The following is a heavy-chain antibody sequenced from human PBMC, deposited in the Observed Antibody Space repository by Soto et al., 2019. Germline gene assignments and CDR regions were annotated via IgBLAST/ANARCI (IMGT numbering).Heavy chain of an antibody. CDR3: AKGRGGSGSLTPRVDF. V-gene: IGHV3-23*01. D-gene: IGHD3-10*01. CDR2: ISGGGDTT. CDR1: GFTFNNYA. Sequence: EVQLLESGGGLVQPGGSLRLSCAASGFTFNNYAMTWVRQAPGKGLELVSAISGGGDTTSYADSVKGRFTVPRDGSKNTLYLQMSSLRAEDTALYYCAKGRGGSGSLTPRVDFWGQGTLVTVSS. J-gene: IGHJ4*02.